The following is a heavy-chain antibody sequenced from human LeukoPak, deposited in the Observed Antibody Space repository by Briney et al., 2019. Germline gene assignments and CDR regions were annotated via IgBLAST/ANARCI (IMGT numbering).Heavy chain of an antibody. CDR1: GGSITSYY. CDR2: IHYSGYT. CDR3: ARGTCISSSCYAGDYGMDV. J-gene: IGHJ6*02. V-gene: IGHV4-59*08. Sequence: PSETLSLTCTVSGGSITSYYWGWIRQPPGKGLEWIGYIHYSGYTNYNPSLKSRVTISLDTSKNQFSLKLTSVTAADTAVYYCARGTCISSSCYAGDYGMDVWGQGTPVTVSS. D-gene: IGHD2-2*01.